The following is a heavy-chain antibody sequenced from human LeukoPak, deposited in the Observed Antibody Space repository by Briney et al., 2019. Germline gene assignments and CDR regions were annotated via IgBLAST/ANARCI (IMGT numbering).Heavy chain of an antibody. J-gene: IGHJ4*02. Sequence: GGSLRLSCAASGFTFSNAWMSWVRQAPGKGLEWVGRIKSKTDGGTTDYAAPVKGRFTISRVDSKNTLYLQMNSLKTEDTAVYYCTTAGELLDDSDFDYWGQGTLVAVSS. CDR2: IKSKTDGGTT. D-gene: IGHD1-26*01. V-gene: IGHV3-15*01. CDR3: TTAGELLDDSDFDY. CDR1: GFTFSNAW.